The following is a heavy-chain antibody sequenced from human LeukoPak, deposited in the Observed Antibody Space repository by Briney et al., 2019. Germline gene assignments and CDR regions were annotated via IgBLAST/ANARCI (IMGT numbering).Heavy chain of an antibody. V-gene: IGHV4-34*01. CDR2: INHSGST. J-gene: IGHJ6*03. Sequence: SETLSLTCAVYGGSFSGYYWSWIRQPPGKGLEWIGEINHSGSTNYNPSLKSRVTISVDTSKNQFSLKLSSVTAADTAVYSCTRGSIAYYYMDVWGKGTTVTISS. D-gene: IGHD3-22*01. CDR3: TRGSIAYYYMDV. CDR1: GGSFSGYY.